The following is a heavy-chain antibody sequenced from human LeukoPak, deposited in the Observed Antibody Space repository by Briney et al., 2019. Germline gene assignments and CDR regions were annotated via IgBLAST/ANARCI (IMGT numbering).Heavy chain of an antibody. D-gene: IGHD6-19*01. V-gene: IGHV4-61*01. CDR1: GGSISSGSYY. J-gene: IGHJ3*02. CDR2: IYYSGST. CDR3: ARHWSSGWASDAFDI. Sequence: SETLSLTCTVSGGSISSGSYYWSWIRQPPGKGLEWIGYIYYSGSTNYNPSLKSRVTISVDTSKNQFSLKLSSVTAADTAVYYCARHWSSGWASDAFDIWGQGTMVTVSS.